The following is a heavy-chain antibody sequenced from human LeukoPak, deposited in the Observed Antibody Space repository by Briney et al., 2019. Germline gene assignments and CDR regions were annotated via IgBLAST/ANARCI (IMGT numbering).Heavy chain of an antibody. CDR3: ARGYSDSSGIDY. J-gene: IGHJ4*02. CDR2: IKQDGNEK. V-gene: IGHV3-7*04. CDR1: GFTFSNCW. Sequence: GGSLRLSCAASGFTFSNCWMTWVHQAPGKGLEWVANIKQDGNEKYYVDSVKGRFTVSRDNAKNSLYLQMNSQRAEDTAVYYCARGYSDSSGIDYWGQGTLVTVSS. D-gene: IGHD3-22*01.